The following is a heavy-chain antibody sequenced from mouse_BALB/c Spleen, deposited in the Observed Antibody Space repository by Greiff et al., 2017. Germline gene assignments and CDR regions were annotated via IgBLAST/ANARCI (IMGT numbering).Heavy chain of an antibody. CDR3: ARYRYYAMDY. V-gene: IGHV1-69*02. CDR2: IDPSDSET. D-gene: IGHD2-14*01. Sequence: VQLQQPGAELVKPGAPVKLSCKASGYTFTSYWMNWVKQRPGRGLEWIGRIDPSDSETHYNQKFKDKATLTVDKSSSTAYIQLSSLTSEDSAVYYCARYRYYAMDYWGQGTSVTVSS. CDR1: GYTFTSYW. J-gene: IGHJ4*01.